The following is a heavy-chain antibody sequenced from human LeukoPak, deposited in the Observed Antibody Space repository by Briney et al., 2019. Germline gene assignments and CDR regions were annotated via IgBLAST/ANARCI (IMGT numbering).Heavy chain of an antibody. J-gene: IGHJ4*02. Sequence: GGSLRLSCAASGFTFSSYAMSWVRQAPGKGLEWVSGIYTSGGSTAYADSVKGRFTISRDNPRNTLYMQMNSLRAEDTALYYCAIMHPYYDGNGYWVQWGQGTLVTVSS. CDR3: AIMHPYYDGNGYWVQ. V-gene: IGHV3-23*01. CDR2: IYTSGGST. CDR1: GFTFSSYA. D-gene: IGHD3-22*01.